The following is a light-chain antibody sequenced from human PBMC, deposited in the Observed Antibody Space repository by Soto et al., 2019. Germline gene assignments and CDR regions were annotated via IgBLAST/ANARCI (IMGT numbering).Light chain of an antibody. CDR2: GAS. V-gene: IGKV3-20*01. CDR3: QQYGSSPALT. J-gene: IGKJ4*01. Sequence: EVVLTQSPGTLSLSPGGRATLSCRASQSVSSSFLAWYQQKPGQAPRLLIYGASSRATGIPDRFSGSGSGTDFTLTSNRLEPEDFAVYYCQQYGSSPALTFCGGTKVEIK. CDR1: QSVSSSF.